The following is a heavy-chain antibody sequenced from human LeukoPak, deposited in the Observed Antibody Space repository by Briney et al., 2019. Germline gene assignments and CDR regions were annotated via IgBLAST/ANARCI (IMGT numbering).Heavy chain of an antibody. V-gene: IGHV4-39*01. CDR2: VYSSGTT. CDR3: ARQAGGGNDAFDI. D-gene: IGHD1-14*01. J-gene: IGHJ3*02. CDR1: GDSIRSMSYY. Sequence: SETLSLTCKVSGDSIRSMSYYLGWIRQSPGKGLEWIATVYSSGTTYFNPSVKSRVTIFMDPSKNQFSLKLTSVTAADTAVYYCARQAGGGNDAFDIWGQGKMVTVFS.